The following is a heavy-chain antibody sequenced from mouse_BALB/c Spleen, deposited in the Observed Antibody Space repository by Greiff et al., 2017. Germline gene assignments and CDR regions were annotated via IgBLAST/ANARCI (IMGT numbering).Heavy chain of an antibody. Sequence: VQLKESGPGLVKPSQSLSLTCSVTGYSITSGYYWNWIRQFPGNKLEWMGYISYDGSNNYNPSLKNRISITRDTSKNQFFLKLNSVTTEDTATYYCARGIYDGYSWFAYWGQGTLVTVSA. V-gene: IGHV3-6*02. CDR2: ISYDGSN. CDR1: GYSITSGYY. D-gene: IGHD2-3*01. J-gene: IGHJ3*01. CDR3: ARGIYDGYSWFAY.